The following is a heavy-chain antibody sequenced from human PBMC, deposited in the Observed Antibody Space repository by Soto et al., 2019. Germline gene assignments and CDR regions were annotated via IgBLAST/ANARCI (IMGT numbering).Heavy chain of an antibody. CDR1: GFTFSSYA. V-gene: IGHV3-30-3*01. CDR2: ISYDGSNK. CDR3: ARVGMWVITSYFDY. J-gene: IGHJ4*02. D-gene: IGHD3-22*01. Sequence: GGSLRLSCAASGFTFSSYAMHWVRQAPGEGLEWVAVISYDGSNKYYADSVKGRFTISRDNSKNTLYLQMNSLRAEDTAVYYCARVGMWVITSYFDYWGQGTLVTVSS.